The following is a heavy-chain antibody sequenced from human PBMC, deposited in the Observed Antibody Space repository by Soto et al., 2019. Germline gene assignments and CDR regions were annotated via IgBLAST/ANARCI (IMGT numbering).Heavy chain of an antibody. Sequence: GGSLRLSCSAYGFTFSSYAMHWVRQAPGKGLEHISDISTNGGTTYYADSVKGRFTISRDNSKNTLYLQMSSLRTEETAVYYCVKESRYCSSTSCHRTFDYWGQGTLVTVSS. D-gene: IGHD2-2*01. CDR3: VKESRYCSSTSCHRTFDY. CDR2: ISTNGGTT. J-gene: IGHJ4*02. V-gene: IGHV3-64D*06. CDR1: GFTFSSYA.